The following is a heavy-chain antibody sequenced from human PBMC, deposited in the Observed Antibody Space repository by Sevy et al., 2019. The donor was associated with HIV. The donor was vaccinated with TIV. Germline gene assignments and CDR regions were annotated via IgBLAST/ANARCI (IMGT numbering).Heavy chain of an antibody. J-gene: IGHJ6*02. V-gene: IGHV3-30-3*01. Sequence: GGSLRLSCAASGFTFSSYAMHWVRQAPGKGLEWVAVISYDGSNKYYADSVKGRFTISRDNSKNTLYLQMNSLRAEDTDVYYCAREIWFVEESDIIYYYYYGMDVWGQGTTVTVSS. CDR2: ISYDGSNK. CDR3: AREIWFVEESDIIYYYYYGMDV. D-gene: IGHD3-10*01. CDR1: GFTFSSYA.